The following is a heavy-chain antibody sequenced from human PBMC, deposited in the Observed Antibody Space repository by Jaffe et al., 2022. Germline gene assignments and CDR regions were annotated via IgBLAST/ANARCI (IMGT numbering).Heavy chain of an antibody. J-gene: IGHJ6*03. D-gene: IGHD3-22*01. Sequence: EVQLVQSGAEVKKPGESLKISCKGSGYSFTSYWIGWVRQMPGKGLEWMGIIYPGDSDTRYSPSFQGQVTISADKSISTAYLQWSSLKASDTAMYYCVRLGEDSSGYDPYYYYYYYMDVWGKGTTVTVSS. CDR2: IYPGDSDT. V-gene: IGHV5-51*03. CDR1: GYSFTSYW. CDR3: VRLGEDSSGYDPYYYYYYYMDV.